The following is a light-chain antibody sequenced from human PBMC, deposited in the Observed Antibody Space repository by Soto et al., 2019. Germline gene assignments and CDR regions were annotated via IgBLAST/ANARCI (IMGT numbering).Light chain of an antibody. CDR2: DAS. Sequence: EIVLTLSPATLSLSPGVKATLSCSPSQSVKTFLVWYQQRSGQPPRLLIHDASHRAAGIPARFSGSGFGTDFTLTISSLEPEDAAVYYCQQRSNWPPITLGQGIRLEVK. CDR3: QQRSNWPPIT. V-gene: IGKV3-11*01. CDR1: QSVKTF. J-gene: IGKJ5*01.